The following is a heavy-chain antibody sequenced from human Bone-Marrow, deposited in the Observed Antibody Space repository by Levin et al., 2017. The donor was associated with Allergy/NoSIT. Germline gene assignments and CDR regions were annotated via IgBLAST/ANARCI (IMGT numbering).Heavy chain of an antibody. V-gene: IGHV3-7*01. CDR3: ATVMGSGFPYFDS. CDR1: GFTFSNYY. CDR2: IKQDGSEK. J-gene: IGHJ4*02. D-gene: IGHD6-19*01. Sequence: GGSLRLSCAASGFTFSNYYMSWVRQAPGKGLEWVANIKQDGSEKYFVDSVKGRFTISRDNAKNSLYLQMNSLRAEATAVYYCATVMGSGFPYFDSWGQGTLVTVSS.